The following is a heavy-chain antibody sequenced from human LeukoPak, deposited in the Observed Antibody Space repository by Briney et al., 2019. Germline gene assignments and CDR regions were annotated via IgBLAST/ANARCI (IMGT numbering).Heavy chain of an antibody. D-gene: IGHD4-17*01. J-gene: IGHJ4*02. CDR1: VFPFSTYG. CDR2: IPSDGSDN. V-gene: IGHV3-30*02. Sequence: PGGSLRLSCAASVFPFSTYGFHWVRQAPGKGLEWVAFIPSDGSDNYYANSVKSRFTISRDNSKNTLYLQMNSLRSEDTAVYYCAKGLGDYDDFRLGYWGQGALVTVSS. CDR3: AKGLGDYDDFRLGY.